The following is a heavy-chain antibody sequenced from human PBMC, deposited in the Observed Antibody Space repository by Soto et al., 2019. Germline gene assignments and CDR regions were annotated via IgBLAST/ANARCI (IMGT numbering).Heavy chain of an antibody. CDR2: IIPIFGTA. V-gene: IGHV1-69*13. J-gene: IGHJ3*02. Sequence: SVKVSCKASGGTFSSYAISWVRQAPGQGLEWMGGIIPIFGTANYAQKFQGRVTITADESTSTAYMELSSLRSEDTAVYYCARDGDLTIFGRDDAFDIWGQGTMVTVSS. CDR1: GGTFSSYA. CDR3: ARDGDLTIFGRDDAFDI. D-gene: IGHD3-3*01.